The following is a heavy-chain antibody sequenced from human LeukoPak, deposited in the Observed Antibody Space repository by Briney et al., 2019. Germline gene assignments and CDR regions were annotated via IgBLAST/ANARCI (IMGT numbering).Heavy chain of an antibody. CDR1: GGTFSSYA. V-gene: IGHV1-69*13. Sequence: SVKVSCKASGGTFSSYAISWVRQAPGQGLEWMGGIIPIFGTANYAQKFQGRVTITADESTSTAYMELSSLRSEDTAVYYCAGMYYYGSGSYSDYYYYGMDVWGQGTTVTVSS. CDR2: IIPIFGTA. J-gene: IGHJ6*02. CDR3: AGMYYYGSGSYSDYYYYGMDV. D-gene: IGHD3-10*01.